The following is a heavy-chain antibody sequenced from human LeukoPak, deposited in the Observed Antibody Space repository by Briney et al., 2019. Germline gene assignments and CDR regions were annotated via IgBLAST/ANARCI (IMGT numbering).Heavy chain of an antibody. V-gene: IGHV3-30*03. CDR2: ISYDGSNK. J-gene: IGHJ4*02. CDR3: ARAFSALITIFGVAGPGY. Sequence: GGSLRLSCAASGFTFSSYGMPWVRQAPGKGLEWVAVISYDGSNKYYADSVKGRFTISRDNSKNTLYPQMNSLRAEDTAVYYCARAFSALITIFGVAGPGYWGQGTLVTVSS. CDR1: GFTFSSYG. D-gene: IGHD3-3*01.